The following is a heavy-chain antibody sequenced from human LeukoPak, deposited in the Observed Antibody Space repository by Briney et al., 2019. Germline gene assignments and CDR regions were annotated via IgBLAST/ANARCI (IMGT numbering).Heavy chain of an antibody. Sequence: GASVKVSCKASGYTFTSYGISWVRQAPGQGLEWMGWISAYNGNTNYAQKLQGRVTMTRDTSISTAYMELSRLRSDDTAVYYCARDGVRLRFLEWLLKYNWFDPWGQGTLVTVSS. J-gene: IGHJ5*02. V-gene: IGHV1-18*01. CDR2: ISAYNGNT. D-gene: IGHD3-3*01. CDR3: ARDGVRLRFLEWLLKYNWFDP. CDR1: GYTFTSYG.